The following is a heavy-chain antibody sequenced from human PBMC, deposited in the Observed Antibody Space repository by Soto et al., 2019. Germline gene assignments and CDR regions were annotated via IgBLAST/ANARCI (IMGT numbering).Heavy chain of an antibody. CDR2: VYATGTT. CDR3: VRDGSKSLRDWFDP. J-gene: IGHJ5*02. CDR1: CGSIIKFY. Sequence: SETLSLTCNFSCGSIIKFYWAWIRKTAGNGLEWMGRVYATGTTDYNPSLRSRVAMSVDISKKTFSLRLRSVTGADSGVYYCVRDGSKSLRDWFDPWGQEYWSPSPQ. V-gene: IGHV4-4*07.